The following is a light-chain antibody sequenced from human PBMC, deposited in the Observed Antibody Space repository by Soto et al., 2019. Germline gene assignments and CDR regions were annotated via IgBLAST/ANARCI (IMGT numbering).Light chain of an antibody. Sequence: VFTQSPCALSLSQGERATLSCRASQSVSSSYLAWYQQKPGQAPRLLIYGASSRATGIPDRFSGSGSGTDFTLTISRLEPEDFAVYYCQQYGSPRFGGGTKV. CDR3: QQYGSPR. J-gene: IGKJ4*01. CDR2: GAS. CDR1: QSVSSSY. V-gene: IGKV3-20*01.